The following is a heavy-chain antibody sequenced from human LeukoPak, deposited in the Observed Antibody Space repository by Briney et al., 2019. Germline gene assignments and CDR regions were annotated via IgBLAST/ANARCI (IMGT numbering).Heavy chain of an antibody. Sequence: RSQTLSLTCSVSSGSMNRGFDYGTWIRRPAGKGLEWICRSSNDGSTTYNPSLMSRAPITLDTSTSSFSLKVTSVTAADTAAYFCAREIKDSYSPGWGLYDTYYYIDAWGTGTTVNVAS. D-gene: IGHD5/OR15-5a*01. V-gene: IGHV4-61*02. J-gene: IGHJ6*03. CDR3: AREIKDSYSPGWGLYDTYYYIDA. CDR1: SGSMNRGFDY. CDR2: SSNDGST.